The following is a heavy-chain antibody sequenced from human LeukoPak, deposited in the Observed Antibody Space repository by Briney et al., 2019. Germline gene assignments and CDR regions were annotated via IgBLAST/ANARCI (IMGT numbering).Heavy chain of an antibody. D-gene: IGHD2-2*01. CDR2: IKQDGSKK. CDR3: ATSRYCSSTSCYALHNYYGMDV. CDR1: GFPFSSYW. J-gene: IGHJ6*02. V-gene: IGHV3-7*01. Sequence: GGSLRLSCVASGFPFSSYWMTWVRQAPGKGLEWVANIKQDGSKKSYADSVKGRFTISRDNSKNTLYLQMNSLRAEDTAVYYCATSRYCSSTSCYALHNYYGMDVWGQGTTVTVSS.